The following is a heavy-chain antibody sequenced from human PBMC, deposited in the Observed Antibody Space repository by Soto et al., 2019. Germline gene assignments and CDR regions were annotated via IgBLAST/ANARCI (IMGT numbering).Heavy chain of an antibody. CDR1: GVSISGTSYY. CDR3: ARHGSF. J-gene: IGHJ1*01. V-gene: IGHV4-39*01. Sequence: NPSETLSLTCTVSGVSISGTSYYWGWIRRTPAKGLEWIGTIYYSGETFYNPSLKSRVTISIDTSKNHFSLNLTSVTAADTAIYYCARHGSFWGQGALVTVSS. CDR2: IYYSGET. D-gene: IGHD3-16*02.